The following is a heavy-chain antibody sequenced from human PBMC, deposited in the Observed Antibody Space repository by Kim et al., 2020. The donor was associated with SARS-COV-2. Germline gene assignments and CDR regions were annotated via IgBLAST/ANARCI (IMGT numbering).Heavy chain of an antibody. CDR1: GFIFSSNG. D-gene: IGHD6-19*01. J-gene: IGHJ4*02. CDR3: ARLGSGWYFDY. Sequence: GGSLRLSCAASGFIFSSNGMHWVRQAPGEGLEWVAVIWNDGNNRYYADSVKGRFTISRDSSKNTLYLQMNSLRAEDTAVYYCARLGSGWYFDYWGQGTLVTVSS. V-gene: IGHV3-33*01. CDR2: IWNDGNNR.